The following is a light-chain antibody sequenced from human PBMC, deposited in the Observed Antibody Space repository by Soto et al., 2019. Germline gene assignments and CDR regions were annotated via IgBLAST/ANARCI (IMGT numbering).Light chain of an antibody. CDR3: QQYGSSHT. V-gene: IGKV3-20*01. J-gene: IGKJ5*01. CDR1: QSVDSNY. Sequence: EIVLTQSPGTLSLSPGEEATLSCRASQSVDSNYLAWYQQKPGQTPRLIIYGASGRADGIPHRFSGSGFGTDFTLTISKVEPADFGVYYCQQYGSSHTFGQGTRLEIK. CDR2: GAS.